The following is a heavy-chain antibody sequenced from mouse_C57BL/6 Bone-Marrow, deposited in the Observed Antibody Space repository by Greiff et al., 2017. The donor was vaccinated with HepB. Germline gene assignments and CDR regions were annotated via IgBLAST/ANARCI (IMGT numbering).Heavy chain of an antibody. J-gene: IGHJ2*01. CDR2: IYPGSGNT. V-gene: IGHV1-76*01. D-gene: IGHD1-1*01. Sequence: VQLQQSGAELVRPGASVKLSCKASGYTFTDYYINWVKQRPGQGLEWIARIYPGSGNTYYNEKFKGKATLTAEKSSSTAYMQLSSLTSEDSAVYFCARFGMYYYGSSYFDYWGQGTTLTVSS. CDR1: GYTFTDYY. CDR3: ARFGMYYYGSSYFDY.